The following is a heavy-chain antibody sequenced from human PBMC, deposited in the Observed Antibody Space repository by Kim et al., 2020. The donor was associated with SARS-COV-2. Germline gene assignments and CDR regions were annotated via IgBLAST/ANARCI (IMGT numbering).Heavy chain of an antibody. CDR1: GFTFSSYE. CDR3: ARDLYSYGFD. V-gene: IGHV3-48*03. J-gene: IGHJ4*02. CDR2: ISSSGSTI. D-gene: IGHD5-18*01. Sequence: GSLRLSCAASGFTFSSYEMNWVRQAPGKGLEWVSYISSSGSTIYYADSVKGRFTISRDNAKNSLYLQMNSLRAEDTAVYYCARDLYSYGFDWGQGTLVTVPS.